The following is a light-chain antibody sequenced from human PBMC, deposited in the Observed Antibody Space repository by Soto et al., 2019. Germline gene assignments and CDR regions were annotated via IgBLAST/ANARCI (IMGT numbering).Light chain of an antibody. V-gene: IGKV3-15*01. CDR2: GAS. CDR1: QSVSSN. J-gene: IGKJ4*01. CDR3: QQYNNWPLT. Sequence: EIVMTQSPATLSVSPGERATLSCRASQSVSSNLAWYQQKPGQAPRLLIYGASTRATGIPARFSGSGSGTEFTLTISSLQSEDCAVYYCQQYNNWPLTFCGGTKVEIK.